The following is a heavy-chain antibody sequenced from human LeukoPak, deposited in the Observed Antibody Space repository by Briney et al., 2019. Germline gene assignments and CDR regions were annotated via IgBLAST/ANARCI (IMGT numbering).Heavy chain of an antibody. Sequence: GGSLRLSCAASGFTFSSYGMHWVHQAPGKGLEWVAAISYDESNEYYVDSVKGRFTVSRDNSKNTLYLQMNSLRVEDTAVYYCVKVPRSGCCAFDIWGQGTMVTVSS. CDR1: GFTFSSYG. J-gene: IGHJ3*02. CDR3: VKVPRSGCCAFDI. D-gene: IGHD6-19*01. CDR2: ISYDESNE. V-gene: IGHV3-30*18.